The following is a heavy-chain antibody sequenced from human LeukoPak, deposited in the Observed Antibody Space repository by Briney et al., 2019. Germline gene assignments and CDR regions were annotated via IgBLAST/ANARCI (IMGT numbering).Heavy chain of an antibody. CDR2: TSGDEAGT. CDR1: GLTFKNIA. D-gene: IGHD6-19*01. V-gene: IGHV3-23*01. J-gene: IGHJ4*02. CDR3: TIDLMTGFSSGWHFGY. Sequence: GGSLRLSCSVSGLTFKNIAMSWVRQAPGKGPEWLAVTSGDEAGTHYADSVRGHFVISTDKSKKTSFLHMNSLRAEDTAVYYCTIDLMTGFSSGWHFGYWGQGTLATVSS.